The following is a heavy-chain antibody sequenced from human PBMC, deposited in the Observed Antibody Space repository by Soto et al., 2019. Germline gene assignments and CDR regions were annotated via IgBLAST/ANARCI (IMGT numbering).Heavy chain of an antibody. CDR2: ISWNSGNK. D-gene: IGHD3-9*01. Sequence: EVQLVESGGDLVQPGRSLRLSCAASGFTFDDYAMHWVRQAPGKGLEWVSGISWNSGNKGYADSVKGRFTISRDNAKNFLYLEMNSLRAEDTALYYCAKDAGLVRFFDWLSNGLDVWGQGTAVTVS. J-gene: IGHJ6*02. V-gene: IGHV3-9*01. CDR1: GFTFDDYA. CDR3: AKDAGLVRFFDWLSNGLDV.